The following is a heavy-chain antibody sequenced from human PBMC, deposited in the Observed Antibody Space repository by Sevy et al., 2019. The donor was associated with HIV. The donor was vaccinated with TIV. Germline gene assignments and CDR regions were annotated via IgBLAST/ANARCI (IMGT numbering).Heavy chain of an antibody. CDR3: ARHIGLRFGELCWFDP. J-gene: IGHJ5*02. D-gene: IGHD3-10*01. CDR2: IYYSGST. Sequence: SETLSLTCTVSGGSISSSSYYWGWIRQPTGKRQEWIGSIYYSGSTYYNPSLKSRVTISVDTSKNQFSLKLSSVTAADTAVYYCARHIGLRFGELCWFDPWGQGTLVTVSS. CDR1: GGSISSSSYY. V-gene: IGHV4-39*01.